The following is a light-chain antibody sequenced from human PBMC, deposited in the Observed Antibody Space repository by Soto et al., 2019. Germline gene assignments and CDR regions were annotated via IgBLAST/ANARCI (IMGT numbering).Light chain of an antibody. Sequence: EIVLTQSPGTLSLSPGERATLSCRASQSVSSSYLAWYQQKPGQAPRLLIYGASSRATGIPDKFSGSGSGTDFTLTISRLEPEDFAVYYCQQLRTFGPGTKVEIK. CDR1: QSVSSSY. V-gene: IGKV3-20*01. CDR3: QQLRT. CDR2: GAS. J-gene: IGKJ1*01.